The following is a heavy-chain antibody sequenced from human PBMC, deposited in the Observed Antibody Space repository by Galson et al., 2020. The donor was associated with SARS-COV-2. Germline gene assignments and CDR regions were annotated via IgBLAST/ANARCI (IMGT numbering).Heavy chain of an antibody. D-gene: IGHD2-2*01. CDR3: ATVPAVFHYYGMDV. CDR1: GYTLTELS. CDR2: FDPEDGET. J-gene: IGHJ6*02. Sequence: GASVKVSCKVSGYTLTELSMHWVRQAPGKGLEWMGGFDPEDGETIYAQKFQGRVTMTEDTSTDTAYMELSSLRSEDTAVYYCATVPAVFHYYGMDVWGQGTTVTVSS. V-gene: IGHV1-24*01.